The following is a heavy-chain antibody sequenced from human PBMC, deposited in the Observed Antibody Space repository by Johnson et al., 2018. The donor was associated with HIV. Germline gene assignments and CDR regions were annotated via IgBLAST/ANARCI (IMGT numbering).Heavy chain of an antibody. CDR2: IRYDGSNT. D-gene: IGHD4-17*01. CDR1: GFTVSSNY. J-gene: IGHJ3*02. Sequence: QMLLVESGGGLVQPGGSLRLSCAASGFTVSSNYMSWVRQAPGKGLEWVAVIRYDGSNTNYADSVKGRFTISRDTSKNALYLQMNSLRAEDTAVYYCAKGNGDYRSDAFDIWGQGTMVTVSS. V-gene: IGHV3-30*02. CDR3: AKGNGDYRSDAFDI.